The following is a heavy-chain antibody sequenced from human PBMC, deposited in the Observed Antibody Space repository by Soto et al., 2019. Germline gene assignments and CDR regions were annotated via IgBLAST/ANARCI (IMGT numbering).Heavy chain of an antibody. V-gene: IGHV3-74*01. Sequence: GGSLRLSCAASGFTFSSYWMHWVRQAPGKGLVWVSRINSDGSSTSYADSVKGRFTISGDNAKNTLYLQMNSLRAEDTAVYYCARDNRDIVVVVAATSSSVPEDYWGQGTLVTVSS. D-gene: IGHD2-15*01. CDR3: ARDNRDIVVVVAATSSSVPEDY. CDR1: GFTFSSYW. J-gene: IGHJ4*02. CDR2: INSDGSST.